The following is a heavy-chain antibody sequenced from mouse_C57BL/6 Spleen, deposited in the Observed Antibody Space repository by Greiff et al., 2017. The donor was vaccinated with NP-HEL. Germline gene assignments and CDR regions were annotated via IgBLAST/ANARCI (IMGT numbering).Heavy chain of an antibody. J-gene: IGHJ4*01. Sequence: QVQLQQPGAELVKPGASVKLSCKASGYTFTSYWMHWVKQRPGQGLEWIGMIHPNSGSTNYNEKFKSKATLTVDKSSSTAYMQLSSLTSEDSAVYYCARRDYYGSSLGAMDYWGQGTSVTVSS. CDR2: IHPNSGST. CDR3: ARRDYYGSSLGAMDY. CDR1: GYTFTSYW. V-gene: IGHV1-64*01. D-gene: IGHD1-1*01.